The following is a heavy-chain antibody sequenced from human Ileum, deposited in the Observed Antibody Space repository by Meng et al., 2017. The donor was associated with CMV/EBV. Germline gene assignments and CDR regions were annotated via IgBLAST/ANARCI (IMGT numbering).Heavy chain of an antibody. CDR1: GFTFSTYG. CDR2: VHYEGVIT. V-gene: IGHV3-30*02. J-gene: IGHJ6*02. D-gene: IGHD5-18*01. CDR3: ARSQSVDTAMADYYYYYGMDV. Sequence: GESLKISCAASGFTFSTYGMHWVRQAPGKRLEWVAFVHYEGVITYYADSVKGRFTISRDNSKNTLYLQMNSLRAEDTAVYYCARSQSVDTAMADYYYYYGMDVWGQGTTVTVSS.